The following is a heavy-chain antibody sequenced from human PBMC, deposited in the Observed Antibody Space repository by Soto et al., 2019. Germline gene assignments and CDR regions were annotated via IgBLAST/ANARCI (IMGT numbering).Heavy chain of an antibody. CDR2: IYPGDSAT. J-gene: IGHJ4*02. Sequence: EXLKISCRFSGYXFTSYLLGWVRHMPGKGLEWVAIIYPGDSATKYSPSFKGQVTISDDKSISTAYLQWSSLKASYTAMYYCARLYYYGSGSYYSPHFFDFWGQGTLGTVSS. CDR1: GYXFTSYL. D-gene: IGHD3-10*01. V-gene: IGHV5-51*01. CDR3: ARLYYYGSGSYYSPHFFDF.